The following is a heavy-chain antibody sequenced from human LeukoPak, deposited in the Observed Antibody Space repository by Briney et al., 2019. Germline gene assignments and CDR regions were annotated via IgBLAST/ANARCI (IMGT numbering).Heavy chain of an antibody. CDR2: FDPEDGET. D-gene: IGHD1-1*01. V-gene: IGHV1-24*01. CDR1: GYTLTELS. J-gene: IGHJ5*02. Sequence: ASVKVSCKVSGYTLTELSMHWVRQAPGKGLEWMGGFDPEDGETIYAQKFQGRVTMTTDTSTSTAYMELRSLRSDDTAVYYCARDGTGTNNWFDPWGQGTLVTVSS. CDR3: ARDGTGTNNWFDP.